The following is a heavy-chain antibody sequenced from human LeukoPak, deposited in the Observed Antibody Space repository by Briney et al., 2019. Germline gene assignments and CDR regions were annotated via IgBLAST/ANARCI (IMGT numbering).Heavy chain of an antibody. D-gene: IGHD3-22*01. CDR1: GDSISSSSYY. Sequence: SETLSLTCTVSGDSISSSSYYWGRIRQPPGKGLEWIGSIYYSGSTYYNPSLKSRVTISVDTSKNQFSLKLSSVTAADTAVYYCARPTYYYDSSGYSARNFYFDYWGQGTLVTVSS. V-gene: IGHV4-39*01. CDR3: ARPTYYYDSSGYSARNFYFDY. CDR2: IYYSGST. J-gene: IGHJ4*02.